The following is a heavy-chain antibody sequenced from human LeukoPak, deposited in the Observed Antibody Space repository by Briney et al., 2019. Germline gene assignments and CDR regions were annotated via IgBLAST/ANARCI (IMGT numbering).Heavy chain of an antibody. V-gene: IGHV4-30-4*01. Sequence: PSETLSLTCTVSGGSISSGDYYWSWIRQPPGKGLEWIGYIYYSGSTYYNPSLKSRVTISVDTSKNQFSLKLSSVTAADTAVYYCARRESSSWYNWFDPWGQGTLVTVSS. CDR2: IYYSGST. J-gene: IGHJ5*02. CDR3: ARRESSSWYNWFDP. D-gene: IGHD6-13*01. CDR1: GGSISSGDYY.